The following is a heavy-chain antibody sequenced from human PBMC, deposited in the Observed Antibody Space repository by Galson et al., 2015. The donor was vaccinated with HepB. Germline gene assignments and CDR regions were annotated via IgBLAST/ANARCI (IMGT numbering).Heavy chain of an antibody. CDR2: IKCKTDGETT. D-gene: IGHD5/OR15-5a*01. CDR3: TTDVYYSTYRSWPDP. V-gene: IGHV3-15*01. J-gene: IGHJ5*02. CDR1: GFPFNNAW. Sequence: SLRLSCAASGFPFNNAWMTWVRQAPGRGLEWVGRIKCKTDGETTDYAAPVKGRFTISRDDSKNSLYLQMNSLKTEDTAVYYCTTDVYYSTYRSWPDPWGQGTLVTVSS.